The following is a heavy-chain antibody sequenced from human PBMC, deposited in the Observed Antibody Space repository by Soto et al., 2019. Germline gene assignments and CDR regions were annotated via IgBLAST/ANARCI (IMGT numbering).Heavy chain of an antibody. D-gene: IGHD6-13*01. J-gene: IGHJ4*02. CDR2: INHSGST. CDR1: GGSFSGYY. Sequence: QVQLRQWGAGLLKPSESLSLTCAVYGGSFSGYYWSWIRQPPGKGLEWIGEINHSGSTNYNPSLKSRVTISVDTSKNQFSLKLSSVTAADTAVYYCERAPSYARAAGYYFDYWGQGTLVTVSS. V-gene: IGHV4-34*01. CDR3: ERAPSYARAAGYYFDY.